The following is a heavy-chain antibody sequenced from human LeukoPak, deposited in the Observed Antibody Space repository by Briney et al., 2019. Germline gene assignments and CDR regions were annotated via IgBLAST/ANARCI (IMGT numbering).Heavy chain of an antibody. CDR2: ISYDGSNK. D-gene: IGHD6-6*01. V-gene: IGHV3-30-3*01. CDR3: ARVALMYSSSPLDY. J-gene: IGHJ4*02. Sequence: SGGSLRLSCAASGFTFSSYAMHWVRQAPGKGLGWVAVISYDGSNKYYKDSVRGRFTISRDNSKNTLYLQMNSLTAEDTAVYYCARVALMYSSSPLDYWGQGTLVTVSS. CDR1: GFTFSSYA.